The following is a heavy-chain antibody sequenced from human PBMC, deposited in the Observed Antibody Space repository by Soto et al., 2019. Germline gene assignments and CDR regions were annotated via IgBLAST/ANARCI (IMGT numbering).Heavy chain of an antibody. CDR1: GGSISSSSYY. D-gene: IGHD3-10*01. V-gene: IGHV4-39*01. CDR3: ARLATPYGSGSNFDY. Sequence: PSETLCLTCTVSGGSISSSSYYWGWIRQPPGKGLEWIGSIYYSGSTYYNPSLKSRVTISVDTSKNQFSLKLSSVTAADTAVYYCARLATPYGSGSNFDYWGQGTLVTVSS. J-gene: IGHJ4*02. CDR2: IYYSGST.